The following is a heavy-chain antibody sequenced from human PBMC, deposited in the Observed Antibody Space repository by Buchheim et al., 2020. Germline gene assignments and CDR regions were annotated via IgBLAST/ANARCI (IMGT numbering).Heavy chain of an antibody. CDR3: AREALEQWLAYYYYYYMDV. J-gene: IGHJ6*03. D-gene: IGHD6-19*01. CDR2: ISSSSSTI. CDR1: GFTFSSYS. Sequence: EVQLVESGGGLVQPGGSLRLSCAASGFTFSSYSMNWVRQAPGKGLEWVSYISSSSSTIYYADSVKGRFTISSDNAKNSLYLQMNSLRAEDTAVYYCAREALEQWLAYYYYYYMDVWGKGTT. V-gene: IGHV3-48*01.